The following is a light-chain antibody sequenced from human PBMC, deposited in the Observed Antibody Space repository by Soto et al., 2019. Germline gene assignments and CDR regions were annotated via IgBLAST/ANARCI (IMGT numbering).Light chain of an antibody. CDR2: LEGSGRY. CDR3: ETWDISNRV. Sequence: QLVLTQSSSASASLGSSVKLTCTLSSGHSTYSIAWHQQQPGKAPRYSMKLEGSGRYNKGSGVSDRFSASTSGADRYLTISDLQSEDEADYYCETWDISNRVFGGGTKLTVL. CDR1: SGHSTYS. V-gene: IGLV4-60*03. J-gene: IGLJ3*02.